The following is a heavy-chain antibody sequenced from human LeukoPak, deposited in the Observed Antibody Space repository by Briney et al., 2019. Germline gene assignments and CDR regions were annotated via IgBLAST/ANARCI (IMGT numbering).Heavy chain of an antibody. J-gene: IGHJ5*02. V-gene: IGHV1-69*13. CDR1: GGTFGSYA. CDR3: ARAGGYCSSTSCYLDWFDP. D-gene: IGHD2-2*01. CDR2: IIPIFGTA. Sequence: SVKVSCKASGGTFGSYAISWVRQAPGQGLEWMGGIIPIFGTANYAQKFQGRVTITADESTSTAYMELSSLRSEDTAVYYCARAGGYCSSTSCYLDWFDPWGQGTLVTVSS.